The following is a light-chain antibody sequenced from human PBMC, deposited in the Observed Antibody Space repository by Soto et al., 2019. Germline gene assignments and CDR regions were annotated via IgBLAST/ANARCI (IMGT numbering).Light chain of an antibody. CDR1: QSVSSSY. Sequence: EIVLTQSPGTLSLSPGERATLSCRASQSVSSSYLAWYQQKPGQAPRLLIYGASSRATGIPDRFSGSGSGTYFTLTISRLEPEEFSVYYCQQYGSSPSFGQETKVEIK. CDR2: GAS. J-gene: IGKJ1*01. V-gene: IGKV3-20*01. CDR3: QQYGSSPS.